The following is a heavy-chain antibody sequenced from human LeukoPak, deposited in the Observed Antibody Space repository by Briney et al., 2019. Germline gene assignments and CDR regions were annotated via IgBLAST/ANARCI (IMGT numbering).Heavy chain of an antibody. J-gene: IGHJ3*02. Sequence: GGSLRLSCTAYGFTFSTYTMNWVRQAPGKGLEWVSSISRSSSDIYYADSVKGRFTISRDNAKNSLYVQMNSLRAEDTAVYYCASWGYRALPAIWRQGTMVTVSS. CDR2: ISRSSSDI. CDR3: ASWGYRALPAI. V-gene: IGHV3-21*06. D-gene: IGHD5-12*01. CDR1: GFTFSTYT.